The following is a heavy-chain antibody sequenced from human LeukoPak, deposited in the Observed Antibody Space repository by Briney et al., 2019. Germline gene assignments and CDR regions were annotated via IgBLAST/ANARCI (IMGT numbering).Heavy chain of an antibody. Sequence: GWSLRLSYGGSGFTFKSYGLSGVRRAPGKGLEWVSAISATGGTAVYADSVKGRLTVSRDNSKNTLFLHMNSLSAEDMAVYYCARIGATSENMDYWGQGTLVTVSS. CDR2: ISATGGTA. V-gene: IGHV3-23*01. CDR3: ARIGATSENMDY. J-gene: IGHJ4*02. CDR1: GFTFKSYG. D-gene: IGHD2-2*03.